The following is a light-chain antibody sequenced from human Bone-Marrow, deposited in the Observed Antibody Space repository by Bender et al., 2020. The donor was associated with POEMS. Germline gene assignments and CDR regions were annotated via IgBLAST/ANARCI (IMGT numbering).Light chain of an antibody. CDR1: SDDVGNYNF. V-gene: IGLV2-23*02. J-gene: IGLJ3*02. Sequence: QSALTQPASVSGSPGQSITISCTGTSDDVGNYNFVSWYQQFPGKTPHLMIYEVNKRPSGVSNRFSGSKSGNTASLTISGLQAEDEADYYCCSYAGSSPSVVFGGGTKVTVL. CDR2: EVN. CDR3: CSYAGSSPSVV.